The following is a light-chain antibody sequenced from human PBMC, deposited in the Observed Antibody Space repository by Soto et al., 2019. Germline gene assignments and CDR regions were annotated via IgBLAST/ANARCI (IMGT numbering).Light chain of an antibody. CDR2: DAS. CDR1: QSVSSY. CDR3: PQRRDRPPWT. J-gene: IGKJ1*01. V-gene: IGKV3-11*01. Sequence: EIVLTQSPATLSLSPGERATLSCRASQSVSSYLAWYQQKPGQAPRLLIYDASNRATGIPARFSGSGSGTDFILTISSLEPADFAVYYCPQRRDRPPWTFGQGTKVDIK.